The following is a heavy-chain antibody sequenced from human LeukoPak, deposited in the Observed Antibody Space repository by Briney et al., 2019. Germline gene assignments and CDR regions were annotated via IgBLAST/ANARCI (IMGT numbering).Heavy chain of an antibody. CDR3: ARVGYSSGPLADY. J-gene: IGHJ4*02. D-gene: IGHD6-19*01. V-gene: IGHV4-31*03. CDR2: IYYSGST. Sequence: PSETLSLTCTVSGGSISSGGYYWSWIRQHPGKGLEWIGYIYYSGSTNYNPSLKSRVTISVDTSKNQFSLKLSSVTAADTAVYYCARVGYSSGPLADYWGQGTLVTVSS. CDR1: GGSISSGGYY.